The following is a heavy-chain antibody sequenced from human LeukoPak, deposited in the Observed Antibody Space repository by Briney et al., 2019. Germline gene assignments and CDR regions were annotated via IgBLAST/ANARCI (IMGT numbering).Heavy chain of an antibody. Sequence: GGSLRLSCAASGFTFSGYGMSWVRQAPGKGLEWVSAISGSGGSTYYADSVKGRFTISRDNSKNTLYLQMNSLRAEDTAVYYCAKDLGGGRYGLDYWGQGTLVTVSS. CDR2: ISGSGGST. D-gene: IGHD2-15*01. J-gene: IGHJ4*02. CDR1: GFTFSGYG. CDR3: AKDLGGGRYGLDY. V-gene: IGHV3-23*01.